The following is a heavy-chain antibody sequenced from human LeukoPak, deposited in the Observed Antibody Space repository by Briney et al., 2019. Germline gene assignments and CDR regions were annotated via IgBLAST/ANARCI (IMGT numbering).Heavy chain of an antibody. CDR3: ARLTRNGDFFDY. CDR1: GFTFNSHD. CDR2: IDTAGDT. J-gene: IGHJ4*02. D-gene: IGHD1-1*01. V-gene: IGHV3-13*01. Sequence: GGSLRLSCAASGFTFNSHDMHWVRQVTGKRLEWVSLIDTAGDTRYPDSVKGRFTISRENAKNSLYLQMNNLRAGDTAVYYCARLTRNGDFFDYWGQGTLVTVSS.